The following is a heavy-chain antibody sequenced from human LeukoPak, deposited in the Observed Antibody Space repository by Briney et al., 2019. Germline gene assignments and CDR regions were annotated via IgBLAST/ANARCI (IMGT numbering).Heavy chain of an antibody. CDR1: GFTFSSYA. J-gene: IGHJ3*02. CDR3: AKVVSSGWHNDAFDI. CDR2: ISGSGGST. D-gene: IGHD6-19*01. Sequence: GGSPRLSCAASGFTFSSYAMSWVRQAPGKGLEWVSAISGSGGSTYYADSVKGRFTISRDNSKNTLYLQMNSLRAEDTAVYYCAKVVSSGWHNDAFDIWGQGTMVTVSS. V-gene: IGHV3-23*01.